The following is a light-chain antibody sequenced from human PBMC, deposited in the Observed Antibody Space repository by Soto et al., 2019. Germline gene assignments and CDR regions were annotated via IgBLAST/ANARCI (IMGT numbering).Light chain of an antibody. J-gene: IGLJ3*02. V-gene: IGLV2-14*01. Sequence: QSALAQPASVSGSPGQSITISCTGTSSDVGAYNYVSWYQQHPGKAPKLIIFEVSNRPSGISNRFSGSKSGQTASLSISGLQAEDEADYYCSSSTNSFTWVFGGGTKLTVL. CDR3: SSSTNSFTWV. CDR2: EVS. CDR1: SSDVGAYNY.